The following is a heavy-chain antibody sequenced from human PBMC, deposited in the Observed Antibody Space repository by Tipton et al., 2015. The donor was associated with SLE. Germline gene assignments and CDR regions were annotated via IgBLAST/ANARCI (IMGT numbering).Heavy chain of an antibody. J-gene: IGHJ2*01. Sequence: TLSLTCTVSGVSISSNYWSWVRQPPGKGLEWIGDIDHSGVTHYNPSLKSRVTISRDTSGNQFSLNLNSVTAADTAVYFCARAEFSSNWYMYWHFDLWGRGTLVTVSS. CDR1: GVSISSNY. CDR2: IDHSGVT. V-gene: IGHV4-59*04. CDR3: ARAEFSSNWYMYWHFDL. D-gene: IGHD6-13*01.